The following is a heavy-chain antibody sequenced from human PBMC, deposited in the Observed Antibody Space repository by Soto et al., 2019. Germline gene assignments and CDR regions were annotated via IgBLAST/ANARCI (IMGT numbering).Heavy chain of an antibody. D-gene: IGHD6-13*01. Sequence: PGGSLRLSCAASGFTFSTYAMHWVRQALGKGLEWVSYISSSSSTIYYADSVKGRFTISRDNAKNSLYLQMNSLRAEDTAVYYCAREDSSSWLNWFDPWGQGTLVTVSS. CDR2: ISSSSSTI. CDR3: AREDSSSWLNWFDP. CDR1: GFTFSTYA. J-gene: IGHJ5*02. V-gene: IGHV3-48*01.